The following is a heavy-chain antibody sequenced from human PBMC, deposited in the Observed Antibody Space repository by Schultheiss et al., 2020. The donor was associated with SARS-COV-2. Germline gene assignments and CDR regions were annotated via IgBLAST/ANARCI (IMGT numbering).Heavy chain of an antibody. CDR2: INHSGST. CDR1: GYSITSGYF. J-gene: IGHJ5*02. V-gene: IGHV4-38-2*01. D-gene: IGHD1-26*01. Sequence: SETLSLTCAVSGYSITSGYFWGWIRQPPGKGLEWIGEINHSGSTNYNPSLKSRVTISVDTSKNQFSLKLSSVTAADTAVYYCARGRMVGGNSGGWFDPWGQGTLVTVSS. CDR3: ARGRMVGGNSGGWFDP.